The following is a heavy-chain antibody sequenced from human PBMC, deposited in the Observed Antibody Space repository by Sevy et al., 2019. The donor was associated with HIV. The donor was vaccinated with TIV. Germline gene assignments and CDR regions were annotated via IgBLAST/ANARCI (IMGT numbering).Heavy chain of an antibody. V-gene: IGHV3-23*01. CDR1: GITFSNYA. CDR3: AKGPTYLVAATFPDY. CDR2: FSGGGGST. J-gene: IGHJ4*02. D-gene: IGHD6-19*01. Sequence: GGSLRLSCAASGITFSNYAMSWVRQAPGKGLEWVSTFSGGGGSTHYADSVEGRFTISRDNSKNTLYLQMNSLRAEDTAVYFCAKGPTYLVAATFPDYWGQGTLVTVSS.